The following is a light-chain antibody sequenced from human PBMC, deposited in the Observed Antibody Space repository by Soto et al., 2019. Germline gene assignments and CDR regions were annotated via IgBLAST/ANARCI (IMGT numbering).Light chain of an antibody. V-gene: IGKV3-11*01. J-gene: IGKJ5*01. CDR1: QSTNSNY. CDR2: DAS. Sequence: EILMAQSPAILSLSAAESATLSWRASQSTNSNYLAWYQQKPGQAPSLLIYDASNRATGIPARFSGSGCGTDFTLTISSLEPADYAVYYCQQRSNWPPITFGQGTRLEIK. CDR3: QQRSNWPPIT.